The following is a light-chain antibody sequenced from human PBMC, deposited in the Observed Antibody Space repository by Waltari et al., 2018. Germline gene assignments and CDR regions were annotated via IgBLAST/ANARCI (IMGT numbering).Light chain of an antibody. CDR1: QSVRSN. J-gene: IGKJ2*03. V-gene: IGKV3-15*01. Sequence: EIVMTQSPATLSVSPGERVTLSCRASQSVRSNLAWYQQKPGQGPRLRFYDGSTRATGIPARFSGSGSGTDFTLTISSLQSEDFAIYYCHQSDDWPPYSFGQGTKLEIK. CDR2: DGS. CDR3: HQSDDWPPYS.